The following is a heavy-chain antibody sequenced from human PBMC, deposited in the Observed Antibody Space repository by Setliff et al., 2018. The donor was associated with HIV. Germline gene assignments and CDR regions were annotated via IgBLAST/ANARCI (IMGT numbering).Heavy chain of an antibody. V-gene: IGHV4-39*01. D-gene: IGHD3-10*01. CDR1: GGSIISSSYY. J-gene: IGHJ4*02. CDR3: VRQGLTMNRGVPAPILYYFDY. Sequence: SETLSLTCTVSGGSIISSSYYWGWIRQPPGKGLEWIGTMYYRGTTYNNPSLKSRVTFSADTSKNQFSLNLNSVTATDTAVYYCVRQGLTMNRGVPAPILYYFDYWGQGTLVTV. CDR2: MYYRGTT.